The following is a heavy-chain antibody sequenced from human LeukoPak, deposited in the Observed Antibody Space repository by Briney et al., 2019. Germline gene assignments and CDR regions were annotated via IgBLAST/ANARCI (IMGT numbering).Heavy chain of an antibody. CDR2: ISAYNGNT. V-gene: IGHV1-18*01. CDR1: GYTFTSYG. CDR3: ARGLRGAVAAPRRFDY. D-gene: IGHD6-19*01. J-gene: IGHJ4*02. Sequence: GASVKVSCKASGYTFTSYGISRVRQAPGQGLEWMGWISAYNGNTNYAQKLQGRVTMTTDTSTSTAYMELRSLRSDDTAVYYCARGLRGAVAAPRRFDYWGQGTLVTVSS.